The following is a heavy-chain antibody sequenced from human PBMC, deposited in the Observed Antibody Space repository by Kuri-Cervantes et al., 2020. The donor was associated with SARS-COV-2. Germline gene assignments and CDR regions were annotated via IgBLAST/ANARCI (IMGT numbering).Heavy chain of an antibody. J-gene: IGHJ4*02. Sequence: SETLSLTCTVSGGSISSYYWSWIRQPPGKGLEWIGYIYYSGSTNYNPSLKSRVTISVGTSKNQFSLKLSSVTAADTAVYYCASQGVGAHRGQDYWGQGTLVTDSS. CDR3: ASQGVGAHRGQDY. CDR1: GGSISSYY. D-gene: IGHD1-26*01. CDR2: IYYSGST. V-gene: IGHV4-59*12.